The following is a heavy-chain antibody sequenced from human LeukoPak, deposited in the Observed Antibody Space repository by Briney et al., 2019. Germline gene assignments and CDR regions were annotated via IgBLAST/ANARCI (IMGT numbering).Heavy chain of an antibody. J-gene: IGHJ4*02. CDR1: GFTFSDYY. CDR2: ISSSGSTI. V-gene: IGHV3-11*04. D-gene: IGHD5-24*01. CDR3: AREARDGYNDY. Sequence: MSGGSLRLSCAASGFTFSDYYMSWIRQAPGKGLEWVSYISSSGSTIYYADSVKGRFTISRDNSKNTLYLQMNSLRAEDTAVYYCAREARDGYNDYWGQGTLVTVSS.